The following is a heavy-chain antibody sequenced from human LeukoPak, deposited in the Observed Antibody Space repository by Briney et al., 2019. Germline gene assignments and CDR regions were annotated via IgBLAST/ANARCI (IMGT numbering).Heavy chain of an antibody. CDR3: ARDGSSSGWQYHYGMDV. J-gene: IGHJ6*02. Sequence: GGSLRLSCAVSGLTFSSSWMDWVRQAPGKGLEWVASINPDGNKKYSADSVKGRFTISRDNAENSLYLQMNSLRVEDTAFYYCARDGSSSGWQYHYGMDVWGQGTTVTASS. CDR2: INPDGNKK. CDR1: GLTFSSSW. V-gene: IGHV3-7*01. D-gene: IGHD6-19*01.